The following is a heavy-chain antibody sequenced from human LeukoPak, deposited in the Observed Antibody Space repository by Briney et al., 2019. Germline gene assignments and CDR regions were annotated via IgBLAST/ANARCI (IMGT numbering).Heavy chain of an antibody. CDR3: TRDPIAAAASGGDN. D-gene: IGHD6-13*01. Sequence: GGSLRLSCAASGFTFSGYSMNWVRQAPGKGLEWVSSITSRSSYMYYEDSVKGRFTISRDNAKNSLYLQMNSLRAEDTAVYYCTRDPIAAAASGGDNWGQGTLVTVSS. CDR2: ITSRSSYM. V-gene: IGHV3-21*04. J-gene: IGHJ4*02. CDR1: GFTFSGYS.